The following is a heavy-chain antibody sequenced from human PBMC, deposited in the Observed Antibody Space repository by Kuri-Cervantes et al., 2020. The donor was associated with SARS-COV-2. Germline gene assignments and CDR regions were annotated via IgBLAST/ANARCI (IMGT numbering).Heavy chain of an antibody. CDR3: ARHTIFGAHDAFDI. D-gene: IGHD3-3*01. CDR2: IYTSGST. Sequence: SEILSLTCTVSGGSISSYYWSWIRQPAGKGLEWIGRIYTSGSTNYNPSLKSRVTMSVDTSKNQFSLKLSSVTAADTAVYYCARHTIFGAHDAFDIWGQGTMVTVSS. V-gene: IGHV4-4*07. J-gene: IGHJ3*02. CDR1: GGSISSYY.